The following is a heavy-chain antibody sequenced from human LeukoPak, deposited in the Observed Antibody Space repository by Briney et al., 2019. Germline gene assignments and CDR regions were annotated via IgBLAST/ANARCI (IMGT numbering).Heavy chain of an antibody. V-gene: IGHV4-61*02. CDR2: INASGNP. D-gene: IGHD6-6*01. J-gene: IGHJ6*03. CDR1: GGSISSGDYY. CDR3: AGGFEYSTSSRLGYYYFYIDV. Sequence: TLSLTCTVSGGSISSGDYYWSWIRQPARKGLEWIGRINASGNPNYNPSLRSRLTMSVDTSKNQFSLNLRFVTAADTAVFYCAGGFEYSTSSRLGYYYFYIDVWGIGTTVTVSS.